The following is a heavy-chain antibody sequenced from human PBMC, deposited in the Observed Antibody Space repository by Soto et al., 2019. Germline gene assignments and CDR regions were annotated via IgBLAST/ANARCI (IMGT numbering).Heavy chain of an antibody. CDR3: ARDPLAARPDNPPDY. Sequence: GGSLRLSCAASGFTFSSYWMSWVRQAPGKGLEWVANIKQDGSEKYYVDSVKGRFTISRDNAKNSLYLQMNSLRAEDTAVYYCARDPLAARPDNPPDYWGQGTLVTVSS. V-gene: IGHV3-7*05. J-gene: IGHJ4*02. CDR1: GFTFSSYW. D-gene: IGHD6-6*01. CDR2: IKQDGSEK.